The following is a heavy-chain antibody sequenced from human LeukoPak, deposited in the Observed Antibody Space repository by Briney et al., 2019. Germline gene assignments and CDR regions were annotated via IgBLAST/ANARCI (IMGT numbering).Heavy chain of an antibody. V-gene: IGHV3-30*01. CDR1: GFTFSSYA. Sequence: PGGSLRLSCAASGFTFSSYAMHWVRQAPGKGLEWVAVISYDGSNKYYADSVKGRFTISRDNSKNTLYLQMNSLRAEDTAVYYCARGGFFDYWGQGTLSPSPQ. J-gene: IGHJ4*02. CDR3: ARGGFFDY. D-gene: IGHD5-12*01. CDR2: ISYDGSNK.